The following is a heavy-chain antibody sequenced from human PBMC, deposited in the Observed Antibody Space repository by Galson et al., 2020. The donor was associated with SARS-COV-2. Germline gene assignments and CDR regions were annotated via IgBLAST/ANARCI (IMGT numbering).Heavy chain of an antibody. CDR3: AKDRGLGVEGFDY. CDR1: GFTFSSYG. Sequence: QLGESLKISCAASGFTFSSYGMPWVRQAPGKGLEWVAVIWYDGSNKYYADSVKGRFTISRDNSKNTLYLQMNSLRAEDTAVYYCAKDRGLGVEGFDYEGQRTLVTVA. CDR2: IWYDGSNK. V-gene: IGHV3-33*06. D-gene: IGHD3-16*01. J-gene: IGHJ4*02.